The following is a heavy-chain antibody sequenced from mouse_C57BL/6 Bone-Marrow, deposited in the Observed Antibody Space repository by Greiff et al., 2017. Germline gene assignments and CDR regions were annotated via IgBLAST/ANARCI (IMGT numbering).Heavy chain of an antibody. D-gene: IGHD1-1*01. Sequence: QQPGAELVMPGASVKLSCKASGYTFTSYWMHWVKQRPGQGLEWIGEIDPSDSYTNYNQKFKGKSTLTVDKSSSTAYMQLSSLTSEDSAVYYCARSVVGAMDYWGQGTSVTVSS. J-gene: IGHJ4*01. V-gene: IGHV1-69*01. CDR1: GYTFTSYW. CDR2: IDPSDSYT. CDR3: ARSVVGAMDY.